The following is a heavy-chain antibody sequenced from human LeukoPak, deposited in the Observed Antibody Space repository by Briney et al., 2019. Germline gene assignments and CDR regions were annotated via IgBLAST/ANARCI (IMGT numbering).Heavy chain of an antibody. V-gene: IGHV3-21*01. CDR1: EFTFSSYS. CDR2: ISSSSSYI. Sequence: GGSLRLSCAASEFTFSSYSMNWVRQAPGKGLEWVSSISSSSSYIYYADSVKGRFTISRDNAKNSLYLQMNSLRAEDTAVYYCAREEGYYDSSGREFDYWGQGTLVTVSS. J-gene: IGHJ4*02. CDR3: AREEGYYDSSGREFDY. D-gene: IGHD3-22*01.